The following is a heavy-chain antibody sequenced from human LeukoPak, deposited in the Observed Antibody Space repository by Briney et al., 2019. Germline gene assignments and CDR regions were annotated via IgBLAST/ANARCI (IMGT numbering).Heavy chain of an antibody. V-gene: IGHV3-21*01. CDR1: GFTISINF. CDR2: ISTSSSYI. CDR3: ARDRVGVSAYDSLFDY. Sequence: GGSLRLSCSVHGFTISINFMAWVRQAPGKGLEWVSSISTSSSYIYYADSVKGRFTISRDNAKKSLYLQMNSLRAEDTAVYYCARDRVGVSAYDSLFDYWGQGTLVTVSS. D-gene: IGHD5-12*01. J-gene: IGHJ4*02.